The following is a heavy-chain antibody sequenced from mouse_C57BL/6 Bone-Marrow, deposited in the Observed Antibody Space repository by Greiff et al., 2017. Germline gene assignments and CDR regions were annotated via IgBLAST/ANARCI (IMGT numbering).Heavy chain of an antibody. D-gene: IGHD2-3*01. J-gene: IGHJ1*03. CDR2: IWSGGST. CDR3: ARNGKDGYHWYFDV. CDR1: GFSLTSYG. V-gene: IGHV2-2*01. Sequence: VQGVESGPGLVQPSQSLSITCTVSGFSLTSYGVHWVRQSPGKGLEWLGVIWSGGSTDYNAAFISRLSISKDNSKSEVFLKMNRLQADDTAIYYCARNGKDGYHWYFDVWGTGTTVTVSS.